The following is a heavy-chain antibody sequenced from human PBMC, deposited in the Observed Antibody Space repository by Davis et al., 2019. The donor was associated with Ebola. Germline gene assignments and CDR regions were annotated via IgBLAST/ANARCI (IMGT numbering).Heavy chain of an antibody. D-gene: IGHD2-15*01. CDR1: GGSIKDRSYY. V-gene: IGHV4-39*01. CDR2: ISHTSHT. J-gene: IGHJ6*02. Sequence: MPSETLSLTCSVSGGSIKDRSYYWAWVRQHPGEGLEWVGYISHTSHTNYNPSLKSRVTISVDTSKNQFSLKLSSVTAADTAVYYCARHQYCSGGSCYSGPYYYGIDVWGQGTTVTVSS. CDR3: ARHQYCSGGSCYSGPYYYGIDV.